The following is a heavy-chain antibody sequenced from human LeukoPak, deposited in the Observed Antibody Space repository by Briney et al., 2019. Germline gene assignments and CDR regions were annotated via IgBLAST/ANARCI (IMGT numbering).Heavy chain of an antibody. J-gene: IGHJ4*02. CDR3: AGLRRNGDSSGFYYYYDY. CDR1: GFTFTSFS. V-gene: IGHV3-21*01. D-gene: IGHD3-22*01. Sequence: KAGGSLRLSCAASGFTFTSFSFNWVRQAPGKGLEWVSSINTVATYIYYADSVRGRFTISRDNAKNSVYLQMNSLRAEDTGVYYSAGLRRNGDSSGFYYYYDYWGQGTLVTVSS. CDR2: INTVATYI.